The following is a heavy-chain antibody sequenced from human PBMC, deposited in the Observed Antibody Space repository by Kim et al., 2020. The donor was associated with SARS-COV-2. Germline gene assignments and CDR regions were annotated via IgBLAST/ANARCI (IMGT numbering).Heavy chain of an antibody. D-gene: IGHD6-19*01. CDR3: ARGIAVAYFDY. Sequence: SETLSLTCTVSGGSISSSSYYWGWIRQPPGQGLEWIGSIYYSGSTYYNPSLKSRVTISVDTSKNQFSLKLSSVTAADTAAYYCARGIAVAYFDYWGQGTL. CDR2: IYYSGST. CDR1: GGSISSSSYY. J-gene: IGHJ4*02. V-gene: IGHV4-39*07.